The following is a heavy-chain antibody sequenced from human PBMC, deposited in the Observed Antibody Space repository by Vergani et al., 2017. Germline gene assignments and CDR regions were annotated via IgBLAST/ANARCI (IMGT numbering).Heavy chain of an antibody. CDR3: ATPQTVTTGGMEV. D-gene: IGHD4-17*01. V-gene: IGHV1-69-2*01. J-gene: IGHJ6*02. Sequence: EVQLVQSGAEVKKPGATMKISCKVSGYTFTDHYMHWVKQAPGKGLEWMGLVDPEDGETIYAEKFKGRVTIAADTPTDTAHLELSSLRSEDTAVYYCATPQTVTTGGMEVWGQGTTVTVSS. CDR1: GYTFTDHY. CDR2: VDPEDGET.